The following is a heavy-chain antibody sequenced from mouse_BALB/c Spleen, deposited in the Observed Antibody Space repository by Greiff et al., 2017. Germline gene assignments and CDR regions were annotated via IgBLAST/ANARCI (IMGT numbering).Heavy chain of an antibody. D-gene: IGHD2-4*01. V-gene: IGHV5-4*02. J-gene: IGHJ4*01. CDR2: ISDGGSYT. Sequence: EVKVVESGGGLVKPGGSLKLSCAASGFTFSDYYMYWVRQTPEKRLEWVATISDGGSYTYYPDSVKGRFTISRDNAKNNLYLQMSSLKSEDTAMYYCARGVSTMITSYAMDYWGQGTSVTVSS. CDR1: GFTFSDYY. CDR3: ARGVSTMITSYAMDY.